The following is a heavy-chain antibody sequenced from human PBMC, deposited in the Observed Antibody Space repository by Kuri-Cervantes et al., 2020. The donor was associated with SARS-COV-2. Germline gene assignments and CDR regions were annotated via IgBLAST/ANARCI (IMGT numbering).Heavy chain of an antibody. CDR3: ARDRPSDYDFWSGYPYYYYGMDV. D-gene: IGHD3-3*01. J-gene: IGHJ6*02. V-gene: IGHV3-66*01. CDR1: GITVSNNY. CDR2: IYAGGNT. Sequence: GGSLRLSCEGSGITVSNNYISWVRQAPGMGLQWVSVIYAGGNTFYADSVKGRFAISRDISKNTVYLQINSVTSEDTAVYYCARDRPSDYDFWSGYPYYYYGMDVWGQGTTVTVSS.